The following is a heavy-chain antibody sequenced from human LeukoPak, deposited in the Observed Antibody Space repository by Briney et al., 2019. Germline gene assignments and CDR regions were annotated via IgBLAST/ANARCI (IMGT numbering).Heavy chain of an antibody. CDR2: ISGSGGST. CDR3: AKDLRYGSKDY. V-gene: IGHV3-23*01. CDR1: GFTFSSYG. Sequence: GGSLRLSCAASGFTFSSYGMSWVRQAPGRGLEWVSAISGSGGSTYYADSVKGRFTISRDNSKNTLYLQMNSLRAEDTAVYYCAKDLRYGSKDYWGQGTLVTVSS. J-gene: IGHJ4*02. D-gene: IGHD3-10*01.